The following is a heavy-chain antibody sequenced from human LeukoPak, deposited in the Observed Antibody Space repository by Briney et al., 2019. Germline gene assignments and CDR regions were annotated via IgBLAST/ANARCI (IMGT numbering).Heavy chain of an antibody. CDR3: ARDLTGSGWYDY. D-gene: IGHD6-19*01. J-gene: IGHJ4*02. Sequence: PSETLSLTCTVSVRSICSYYWSCIRHPPGKGLEWIGYIYYSGSTNYNPPLKSRVTISVDTSRNQFSLKLNSVTAADTAVYYCARDLTGSGWYDYWGQGTLVTVSS. CDR2: IYYSGST. V-gene: IGHV4-59*01. CDR1: VRSICSYY.